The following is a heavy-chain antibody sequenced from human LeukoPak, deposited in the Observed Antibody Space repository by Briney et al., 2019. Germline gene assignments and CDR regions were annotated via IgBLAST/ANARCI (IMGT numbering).Heavy chain of an antibody. CDR3: ATSYGGNSGFDY. Sequence: ASVKVSCKASGYTFTGYYMHWVRQAPGQGLEWMGWINPNSGGTNYAQKFQGRVTMTRDTSISTAYMELSRLRSDDTAVCYCATSYGGNSGFDYWGQGTLVTVSS. D-gene: IGHD4-23*01. J-gene: IGHJ4*02. CDR2: INPNSGGT. V-gene: IGHV1-2*02. CDR1: GYTFTGYY.